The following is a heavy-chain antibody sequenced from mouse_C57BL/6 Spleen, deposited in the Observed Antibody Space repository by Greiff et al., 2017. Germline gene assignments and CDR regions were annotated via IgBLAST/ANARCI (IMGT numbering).Heavy chain of an antibody. V-gene: IGHV1-59*01. CDR3: ARGRRYFVN. CDR1: GYTFTSYW. Sequence: QVQLQQPGAELVRPGTSVKLSCKASGYTFTSYWMHWVKQRPGQGLEWIGVIDPSDSYTNYNQKFKGKATLTVDTSSSTAYMQLSSLTSEDSAVYYSARGRRYFVNRGEDTTLT. CDR2: IDPSDSYT. J-gene: IGHJ2*01.